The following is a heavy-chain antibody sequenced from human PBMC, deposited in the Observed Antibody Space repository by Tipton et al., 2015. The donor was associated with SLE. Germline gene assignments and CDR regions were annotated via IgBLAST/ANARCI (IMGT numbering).Heavy chain of an antibody. V-gene: IGHV4-39*07. J-gene: IGHJ3*02. CDR2: IYYSGST. CDR3: AREREIWDAFDI. Sequence: TLSLTCTVSGGSISSSSYYWGWIRQPPGKGLEWIGSIYYSGSTYYNPSLKSRVTISVDTSKNQFSLKLSSVTAADTAVYYCAREREIWDAFDIWGQGTMVTVSS. D-gene: IGHD1-26*01. CDR1: GGSISSSSYY.